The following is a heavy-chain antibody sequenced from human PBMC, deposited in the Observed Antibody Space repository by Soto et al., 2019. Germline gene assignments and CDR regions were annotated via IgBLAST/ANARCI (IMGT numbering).Heavy chain of an antibody. V-gene: IGHV1-69*01. CDR3: ARIYDCSGYYYDVSWFDP. J-gene: IGHJ5*02. Sequence: QVQLVQSGAEVKKPGSSVKVSCKASGGTFSSYAISWVRQAPGQGLEWMGGIIPIFGTANYAQKFQGRVTITADESTSTAYMELNSLRSEDMAVYYCARIYDCSGYYYDVSWFDPWGQGTLVTVSS. CDR1: GGTFSSYA. D-gene: IGHD3-22*01. CDR2: IIPIFGTA.